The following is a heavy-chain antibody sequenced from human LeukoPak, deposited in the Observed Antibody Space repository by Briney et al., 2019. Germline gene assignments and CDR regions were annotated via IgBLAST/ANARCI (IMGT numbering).Heavy chain of an antibody. CDR1: GFTFSSYA. D-gene: IGHD1-26*01. V-gene: IGHV3-30*18. J-gene: IGHJ4*02. CDR2: ISYDGSNK. CDR3: AKVGSYHDFDY. Sequence: GGSLRLSCAASGFTFSSYAMHWVRQAPGKGLEWVALISYDGSNKYNADSVKGRFTISRDNSKNTLYLQMNRLRAEDTAVYYCAKVGSYHDFDYWGQGTLVTVSS.